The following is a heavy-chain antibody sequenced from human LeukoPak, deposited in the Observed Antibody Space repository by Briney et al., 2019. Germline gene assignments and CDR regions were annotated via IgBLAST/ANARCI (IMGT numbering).Heavy chain of an antibody. CDR3: ARDTGRNAFDI. D-gene: IGHD3-10*01. Sequence: SVKVSCKASGGTFSSYAISWVRQAPGQGLEWMGRIIPILGIANYAQKFQGRVTITADKSTSTAYMELSSLRSEDTAAYYCARDTGRNAFDIWGQGTMVTVSS. CDR2: IIPILGIA. V-gene: IGHV1-69*04. J-gene: IGHJ3*02. CDR1: GGTFSSYA.